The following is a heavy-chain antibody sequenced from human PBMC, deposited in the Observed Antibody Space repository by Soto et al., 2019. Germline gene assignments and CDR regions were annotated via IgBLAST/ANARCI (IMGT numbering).Heavy chain of an antibody. V-gene: IGHV1-69*02. CDR1: GRTFSSYS. D-gene: IGHD6-19*01. CDR2: ITPVLGIA. J-gene: IGHJ6*02. CDR3: ARGGAVAGDPNLQRYYYGMDV. Sequence: QVQLVQSGAEVKKPGSSVKVSCEASGRTFSSYSIIWVRQAPGQGIEWMGRITPVLGIANYAQKFQGRVTITADKSTSTAYMDLSSLTFEDTAVYYCARGGAVAGDPNLQRYYYGMDVWGQGTTVTVSS.